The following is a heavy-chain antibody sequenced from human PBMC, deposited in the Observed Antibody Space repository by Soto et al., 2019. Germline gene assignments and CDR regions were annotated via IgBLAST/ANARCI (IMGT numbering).Heavy chain of an antibody. CDR3: ARDVVTVLLWFGELTTDYYYYGMDV. CDR1: GGTFSSYT. CDR2: IIPILGIA. Sequence: SVKVSCKASGGTFSSYTISWVRQAPGQGLEWMGKIIPILGIANYAQKFQGRVTITADKSTSTAYMELSSLRSEDTAVYYCARDVVTVLLWFGELTTDYYYYGMDVWGQGTTVTVSS. V-gene: IGHV1-69*04. J-gene: IGHJ6*02. D-gene: IGHD3-10*01.